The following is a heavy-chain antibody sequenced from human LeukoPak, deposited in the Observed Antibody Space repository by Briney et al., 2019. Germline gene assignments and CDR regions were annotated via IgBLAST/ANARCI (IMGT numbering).Heavy chain of an antibody. CDR3: ARVGDITAHYFDY. V-gene: IGHV4-59*01. Sequence: PSETLSLTCTVSNDSNGSISLYYWTWIRQPPGKRLEWIGNRYHSGSTNYNPSLKSRVTISVDTSKNQFSLKLSSVTAADTAVYYCARVGDITAHYFDYWGQGTLVTVSS. CDR1: NDSNGSISLYY. CDR2: RYHSGST. D-gene: IGHD3-16*01. J-gene: IGHJ4*02.